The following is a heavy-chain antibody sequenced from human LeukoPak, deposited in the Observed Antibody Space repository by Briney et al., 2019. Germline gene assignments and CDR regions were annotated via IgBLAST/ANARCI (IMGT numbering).Heavy chain of an antibody. CDR1: GGTFSSYA. D-gene: IGHD5-18*01. V-gene: IGHV1-69*04. J-gene: IGHJ4*02. CDR2: IIPILGIA. CDR3: ARDRFGYSYGFDY. Sequence: SVKVSCKASGGTFSSYAISWVRQAPGQGLEWMGRIIPILGIANYAQKLQGRVTMTTDTSTSTAYMELRSLRSDDTAVYYCARDRFGYSYGFDYWGQGTLVTVSS.